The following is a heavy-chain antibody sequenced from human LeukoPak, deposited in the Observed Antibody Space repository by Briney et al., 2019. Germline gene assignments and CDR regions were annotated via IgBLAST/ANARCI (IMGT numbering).Heavy chain of an antibody. Sequence: ASVKVSCKTSGNIFTGYYIHWVRQAPGRGLEWMGWINPNNGGANFAQKFQGRVTFTRDSSISTVYMDLSRVGSDDKAVYYCARAGAAAVPDWYFDLWGRGTLVTVSS. V-gene: IGHV1-2*02. CDR2: INPNNGGA. D-gene: IGHD6-13*01. J-gene: IGHJ2*01. CDR3: ARAGAAAVPDWYFDL. CDR1: GNIFTGYY.